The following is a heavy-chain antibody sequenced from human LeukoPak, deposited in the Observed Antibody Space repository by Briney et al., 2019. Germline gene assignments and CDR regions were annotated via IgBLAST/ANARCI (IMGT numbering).Heavy chain of an antibody. V-gene: IGHV4-59*01. CDR3: ARSGYYYYYYGMDV. J-gene: IGHJ6*02. Sequence: SETLSLTCTVSGGSISSYYWSWIRQPPGKGLEWIGYIYYSGSTNYNPSLKSRVTISVDTSKNQFSLKLSSVTAAHTAVYYCARSGYYYYYYGMDVWGQGTTVTVSS. D-gene: IGHD3-3*01. CDR2: IYYSGST. CDR1: GGSISSYY.